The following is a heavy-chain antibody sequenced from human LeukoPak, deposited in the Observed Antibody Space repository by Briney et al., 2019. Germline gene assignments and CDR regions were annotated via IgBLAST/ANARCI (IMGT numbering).Heavy chain of an antibody. J-gene: IGHJ3*02. Sequence: PGGSLRLSCAGSGFTFSTYEMNWLRQAPGKGLEWVSYIGSRPTTTYYVESVRGRFTISRDNTKNSVFLQMTSLRADDAAVYFCATSGAYEISWAFNIWGQGTMVAVSS. D-gene: IGHD3-9*01. CDR3: ATSGAYEISWAFNI. CDR2: IGSRPTTT. V-gene: IGHV3-48*03. CDR1: GFTFSTYE.